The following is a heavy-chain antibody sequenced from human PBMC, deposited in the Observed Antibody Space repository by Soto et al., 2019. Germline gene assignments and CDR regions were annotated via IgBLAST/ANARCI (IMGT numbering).Heavy chain of an antibody. D-gene: IGHD1-26*01. J-gene: IGHJ6*02. CDR3: ARHIGYYGSHPLYYYYGMDV. Sequence: QVQLVESGGGVVQPGRSLRLSCAASGFTFSSYAMHWVRQAPGKGLEWVAVISYDGSNKYYADSVKGRFTISRDNSKNTLYLQMNSLRAEDTAAYYCARHIGYYGSHPLYYYYGMDVWGQGTTVTVSS. CDR1: GFTFSSYA. V-gene: IGHV3-30-3*01. CDR2: ISYDGSNK.